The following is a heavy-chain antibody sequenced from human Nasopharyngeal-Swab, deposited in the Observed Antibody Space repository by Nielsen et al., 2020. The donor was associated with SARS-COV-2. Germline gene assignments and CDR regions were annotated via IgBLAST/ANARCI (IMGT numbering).Heavy chain of an antibody. J-gene: IGHJ4*02. V-gene: IGHV3-7*01. CDR3: ARGSGPHGSWDY. CDR2: INQDGSEK. CDR1: GFTFSSYW. Sequence: GESLKISCAASGFTFSSYWMTWVRQPPGKGLEWVANINQDGSEKYYVDSVKGRFTISRDNAKNTLYLQINTLTGEDTAVYHCARGSGPHGSWDYWGQGTLVTVSS. D-gene: IGHD1-26*01.